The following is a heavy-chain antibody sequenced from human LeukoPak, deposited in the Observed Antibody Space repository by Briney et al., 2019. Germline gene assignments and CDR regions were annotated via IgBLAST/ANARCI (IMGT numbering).Heavy chain of an antibody. D-gene: IGHD6-13*01. Sequence: PGGSLRLSCAASGFTFSSSAMIWVRQAPGKGLVWVSSISGSGVSTYYADSVKGRFTISRDNSKNTVYLQMNSLRAEDTAVYYCAKRDDSSSWTAFDIWGQGTMVTVSS. V-gene: IGHV3-23*01. J-gene: IGHJ3*02. CDR3: AKRDDSSSWTAFDI. CDR2: ISGSGVST. CDR1: GFTFSSSA.